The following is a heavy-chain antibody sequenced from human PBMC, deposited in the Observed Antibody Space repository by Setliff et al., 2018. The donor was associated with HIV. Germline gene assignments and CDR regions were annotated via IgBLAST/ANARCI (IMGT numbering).Heavy chain of an antibody. Sequence: GASVKVSCKASGGTFSSYGITWVRQAPGQGLEWMGGSTPIFGTANYAQKFQGRVTITTDESTSTAYMELSSLRSEDTAVYYCARVAHSSSYHYYGMDVWGQGTTVTVSS. CDR2: STPIFGTA. CDR3: ARVAHSSSYHYYGMDV. D-gene: IGHD6-19*01. CDR1: GGTFSSYG. J-gene: IGHJ6*02. V-gene: IGHV1-69*05.